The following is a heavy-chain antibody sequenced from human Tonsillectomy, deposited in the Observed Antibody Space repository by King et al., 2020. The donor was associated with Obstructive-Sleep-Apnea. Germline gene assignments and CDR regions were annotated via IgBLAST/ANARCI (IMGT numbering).Heavy chain of an antibody. Sequence: VQLQESGPGLVKPSETLSLTCTVSCGSISSYYWSWIRQPPGKGLEWIGDIYYSGSTHYKPPLKSRVTISVYTSKNQFSLKLRSVTAADTAVYYCARHSMDAFDIWGQGTMVTVSS. CDR1: CGSISSYY. CDR2: IYYSGST. J-gene: IGHJ3*02. V-gene: IGHV4-59*08. D-gene: IGHD2/OR15-2a*01. CDR3: ARHSMDAFDI.